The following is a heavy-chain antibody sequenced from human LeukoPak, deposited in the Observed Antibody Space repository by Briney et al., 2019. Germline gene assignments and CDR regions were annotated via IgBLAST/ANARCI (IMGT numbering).Heavy chain of an antibody. D-gene: IGHD1-26*01. CDR2: ISGSGGST. CDR3: AKDHRGYSGSLDDGMDV. CDR1: GFTFSSYA. J-gene: IGHJ6*02. Sequence: GGSLRLSCAASGFTFSSYAMSWVRQAPGKGLEWVSAISGSGGSTYYADSVKGRFTISRDNSKSTLYLQMNSLRAEDTAVYYCAKDHRGYSGSLDDGMDVWGQGTTVTVSS. V-gene: IGHV3-23*01.